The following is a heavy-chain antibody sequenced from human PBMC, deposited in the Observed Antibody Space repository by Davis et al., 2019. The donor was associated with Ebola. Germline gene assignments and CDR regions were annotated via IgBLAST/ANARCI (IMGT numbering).Heavy chain of an antibody. J-gene: IGHJ5*02. D-gene: IGHD2-2*01. CDR2: IIPIFGTA. CDR1: GGTFSSYA. Sequence: AASVKVSCKASGGTFSSYAISWVRQAPGQGLEWMGGIIPIFGTANYAQKFQGRVTITADESTSTAYMKLSSLRSEDTAVYYCARDGDLGYCSSTSCHGWFDPWGQGTLVTVSS. V-gene: IGHV1-69*13. CDR3: ARDGDLGYCSSTSCHGWFDP.